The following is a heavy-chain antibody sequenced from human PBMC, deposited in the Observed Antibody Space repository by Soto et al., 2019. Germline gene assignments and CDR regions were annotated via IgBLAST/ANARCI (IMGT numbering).Heavy chain of an antibody. Sequence: QLQLQESGSGLVKPSQTLSLTCTVSGASMSSGVSSGGWIRQPPGKGLEWIGYMYDTGSPYYNPSLKPRVTISVDMSKNHFSLNLASVTDADTAVYYCARDRGSGSYYPTWGQGILVTVSS. D-gene: IGHD3-10*01. V-gene: IGHV4-30-2*01. J-gene: IGHJ5*02. CDR2: MYDTGSP. CDR3: ARDRGSGSYYPT. CDR1: GASMSSGVSS.